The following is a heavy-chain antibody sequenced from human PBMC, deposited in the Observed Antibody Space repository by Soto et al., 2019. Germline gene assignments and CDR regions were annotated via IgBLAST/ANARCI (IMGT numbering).Heavy chain of an antibody. Sequence: GGSLRLSCAASGFTFSSYSMNWVRQAPGKGLEWVSSISSSSSYIYYADSVKGRFTISRDNAKNSLYLQMNSLRAEDTAVYYCARDSSRVIVVVPAAQFDPWGQGTLVTVSS. D-gene: IGHD2-2*01. CDR3: ARDSSRVIVVVPAAQFDP. J-gene: IGHJ5*02. V-gene: IGHV3-21*01. CDR2: ISSSSSYI. CDR1: GFTFSSYS.